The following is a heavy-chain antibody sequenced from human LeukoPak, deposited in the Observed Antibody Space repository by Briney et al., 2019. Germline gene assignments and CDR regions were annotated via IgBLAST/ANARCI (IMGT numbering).Heavy chain of an antibody. CDR1: GGSISSYY. V-gene: IGHV4-59*01. J-gene: IGHJ6*03. CDR2: IYYSGYT. CDR3: ARTTMVRGTYYMDV. D-gene: IGHD3-10*01. Sequence: SETLSLTCTVSGGSISSYYWSWIRQPPGKGLEWIGCIYYSGYTNYKSSLKSRVTISVDTSKNQFSLKLSSVTAADTAVYYCARTTMVRGTYYMDVWGKGSTVTVSS.